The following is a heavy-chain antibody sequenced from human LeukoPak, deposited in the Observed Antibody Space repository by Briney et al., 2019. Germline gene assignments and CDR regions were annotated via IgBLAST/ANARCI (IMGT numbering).Heavy chain of an antibody. D-gene: IGHD4-17*01. CDR1: GYTFTGYY. Sequence: ASVTVSFKTSGYTFTGYYIYWVRQAPGQGLEWMGWINPNSDDTSYAQKFQGRVTMTRDTSVSTAYMELSRLSSDDTAVYYCARRDGDLDYWGQGTLVTVSS. CDR2: INPNSDDT. CDR3: ARRDGDLDY. J-gene: IGHJ4*02. V-gene: IGHV1-2*02.